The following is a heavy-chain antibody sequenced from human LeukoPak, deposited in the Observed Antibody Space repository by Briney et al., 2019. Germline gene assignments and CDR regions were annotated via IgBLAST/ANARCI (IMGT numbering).Heavy chain of an antibody. D-gene: IGHD3-16*01. Sequence: GGSLRLSCAASGFTFSSYWMNWARQAPGKGLEWVASINHNGNVNYYVDSVKGRFTISRDNARNSLYLQMSNLRAEDTAVYFCARGGGLDVWGRGATVTVSS. CDR1: GFTFSSYW. CDR3: ARGGGLDV. V-gene: IGHV3-7*03. J-gene: IGHJ6*02. CDR2: INHNGNVN.